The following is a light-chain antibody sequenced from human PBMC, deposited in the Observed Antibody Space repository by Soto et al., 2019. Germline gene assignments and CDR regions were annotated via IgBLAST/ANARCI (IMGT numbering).Light chain of an antibody. CDR2: EAS. Sequence: DIVMTQSPDSLALSLGYRSTINCNSSQSVLYCSNNKNYLAWYQQKPGRAPKFLMYEASSLESGVPSRFSGSGSGTEFTLTISSLQPEDVATYYCQKYNSAPWTFGQGTKVDIK. CDR3: QKYNSAPWT. J-gene: IGKJ1*01. V-gene: IGKV4-1*01. CDR1: QSVLYCSNNKNY.